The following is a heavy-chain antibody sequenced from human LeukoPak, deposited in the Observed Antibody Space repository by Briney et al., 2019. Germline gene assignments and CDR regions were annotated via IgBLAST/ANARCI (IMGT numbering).Heavy chain of an antibody. CDR1: GYTFTSYY. CDR3: ARDLVAMVRGVGNWFDP. CDR2: INPCGGST. D-gene: IGHD3-10*01. J-gene: IGHJ5*02. Sequence: GASVKVSCKASGYTFTSYYMHWVRQAPGQGLEWMGIINPCGGSTSYAQKFQGRVTMTRDTSTSTVYMELSSLRSEDTAVYYCARDLVAMVRGVGNWFDPWGQGTLVTVSS. V-gene: IGHV1-46*01.